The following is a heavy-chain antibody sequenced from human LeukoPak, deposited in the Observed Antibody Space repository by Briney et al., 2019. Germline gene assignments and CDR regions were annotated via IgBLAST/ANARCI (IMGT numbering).Heavy chain of an antibody. V-gene: IGHV3-20*04. J-gene: IGHJ3*02. Sequence: GGSLRLSCAASGFTFDDYGMSWVRQAPGKGLEWVSGINWNGGSTGYADSVKGRFTISRDNDLQMNSLRAEDTALYYCARAGHYDTGAFDIWGQGTMVTVSS. CDR2: INWNGGST. CDR3: ARAGHYDTGAFDI. CDR1: GFTFDDYG. D-gene: IGHD3-22*01.